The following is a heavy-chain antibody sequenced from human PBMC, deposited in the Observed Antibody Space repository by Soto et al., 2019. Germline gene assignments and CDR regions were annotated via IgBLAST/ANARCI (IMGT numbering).Heavy chain of an antibody. CDR1: GDSFSSNNAS. J-gene: IGHJ6*02. D-gene: IGHD6-19*01. V-gene: IGHV6-1*01. CDR2: TYYRSKWYN. CDR3: ARKENSSPHYYGMDV. Sequence: PSQPLSLTSAISGDSFSSNNASWNCSRQSPSRGLEWLGRTYYRSKWYNDYAVSVKSRITINPDTSKNQFSLQLNSVTPEDTAVYYCARKENSSPHYYGMDVWGQGTTVTVSS.